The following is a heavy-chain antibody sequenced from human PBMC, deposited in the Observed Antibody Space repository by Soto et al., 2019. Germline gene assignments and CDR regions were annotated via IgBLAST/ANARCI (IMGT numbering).Heavy chain of an antibody. CDR2: ISAYNGNT. Sequence: QVQLVQSGAEVKKPGASVKVSCKASGYTFTSYGISWVRQAPGQGLEWMGWISAYNGNTNYAQKLQGRVTMTTDTSTSTAYMELRSLRSDDTAVYYCARLPITMVRGVISNWFDPWGQGTLVTVSS. D-gene: IGHD3-10*01. V-gene: IGHV1-18*01. CDR3: ARLPITMVRGVISNWFDP. CDR1: GYTFTSYG. J-gene: IGHJ5*02.